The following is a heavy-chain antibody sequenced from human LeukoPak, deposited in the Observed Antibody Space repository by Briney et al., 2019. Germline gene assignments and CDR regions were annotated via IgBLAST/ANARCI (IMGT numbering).Heavy chain of an antibody. J-gene: IGHJ4*02. D-gene: IGHD2-2*01. Sequence: AGGSLRLSCAASGFTFSDYSMNWVRQAPGKGLEWISYISSSSSARFFADSVKGRFTISRDNAENSLYLQMNNLRDDDTAVYYCARGLGYCSSTSCSYLDYWGQGTLVTVSS. CDR2: ISSSSSAR. CDR1: GFTFSDYS. CDR3: ARGLGYCSSTSCSYLDY. V-gene: IGHV3-48*02.